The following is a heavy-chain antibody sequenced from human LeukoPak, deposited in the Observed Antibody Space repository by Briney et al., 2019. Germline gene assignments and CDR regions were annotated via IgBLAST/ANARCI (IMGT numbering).Heavy chain of an antibody. CDR2: IYSGGST. V-gene: IGHV3-66*02. CDR1: GFTVSSNY. Sequence: GSLRLSCAASGFTVSSNYMSWVRQAPGKGLEWVSVIYSGGSTYYADSVKGRFTISRDNSKNTLYLQMNSLRAEDTAVYYCARSRSYYDFWSGYYTYYFDYWGQGTLVTVSS. D-gene: IGHD3-3*01. CDR3: ARSRSYYDFWSGYYTYYFDY. J-gene: IGHJ4*02.